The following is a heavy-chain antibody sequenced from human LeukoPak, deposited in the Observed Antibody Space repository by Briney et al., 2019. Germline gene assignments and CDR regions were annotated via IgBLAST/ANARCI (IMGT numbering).Heavy chain of an antibody. CDR1: GFSVNTNY. V-gene: IGHV3-66*01. CDR2: LYSGGGA. D-gene: IGHD2-15*01. CDR3: ARGKTSDDIVEDAFDI. J-gene: IGHJ3*02. Sequence: AGGSLRLSCAASGFSVNTNYMTWVRQAPGKGLEWVSVLYSGGGAYYADSVKGRFTISRDYSQNTLLLQMNSLRAEDTALYYCARGKTSDDIVEDAFDIWGQGTMVAVSS.